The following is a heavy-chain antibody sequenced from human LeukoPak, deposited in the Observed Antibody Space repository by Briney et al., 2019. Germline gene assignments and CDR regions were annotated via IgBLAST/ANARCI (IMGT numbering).Heavy chain of an antibody. J-gene: IGHJ4*02. Sequence: GGSLRLSCAASGFTFSSYGMHWVRQAPGKGLEWVAFIRYDGSNKYYADSVKGRFTISRDNSKNTLYLQMNSLRPEDTAVYYCITYNWNYAVGKDYWGQGTLVTVSS. V-gene: IGHV3-30*02. CDR2: IRYDGSNK. CDR1: GFTFSSYG. D-gene: IGHD1-7*01. CDR3: ITYNWNYAVGKDY.